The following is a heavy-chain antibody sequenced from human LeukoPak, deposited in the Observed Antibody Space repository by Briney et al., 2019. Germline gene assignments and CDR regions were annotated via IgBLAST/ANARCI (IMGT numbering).Heavy chain of an antibody. CDR2: ISYDGSNK. D-gene: IGHD3-22*01. J-gene: IGHJ4*02. Sequence: PEGSLRLSCAASGFTFSYYTMHWVRQAPGKGLEWVAVISYDGSNKYYADSVKGRFTISRDNSKNTLYLQMNSLRAGDTAVYYCARVLNYYDSSGYYFSYWGQGTLVTVSS. CDR1: GFTFSYYT. CDR3: ARVLNYYDSSGYYFSY. V-gene: IGHV3-30-3*01.